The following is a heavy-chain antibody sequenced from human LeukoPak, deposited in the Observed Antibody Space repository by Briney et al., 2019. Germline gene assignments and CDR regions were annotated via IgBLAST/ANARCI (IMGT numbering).Heavy chain of an antibody. J-gene: IGHJ4*02. V-gene: IGHV4-39*07. CDR3: ARVTYGDYLLFDY. D-gene: IGHD4-17*01. CDR2: IYYSGST. CDR1: GGSISSSSYY. Sequence: SETLSLTCTVSGGSISSSSYYWGWIRQPPGKGLEWIGSIYYSGSTYYNPSLKSRVTISVDTSKNQFSLKLSSVTAADTAVYYCARVTYGDYLLFDYWGQGTLVTVSS.